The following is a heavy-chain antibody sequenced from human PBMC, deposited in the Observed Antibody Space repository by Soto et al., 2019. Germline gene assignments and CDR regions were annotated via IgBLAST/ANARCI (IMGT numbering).Heavy chain of an antibody. J-gene: IGHJ6*03. CDR3: AICGISSEYYYXMDV. CDR1: GFTFSSYA. V-gene: IGHV3-23*01. D-gene: IGHD6-6*01. CDR2: ISASGGST. Sequence: GGSLRLSCAASGFTFSSYAMSWVRQAPGKGLEWVSSISASGGSTYYADSVKGRFATSRDNSKNTLYLKMNSLRAEDTAVYFCAICGISSEYYYXMDVWGKGTTVT.